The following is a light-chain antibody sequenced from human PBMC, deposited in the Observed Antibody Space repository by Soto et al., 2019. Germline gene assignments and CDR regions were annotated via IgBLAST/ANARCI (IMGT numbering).Light chain of an antibody. Sequence: EIVLTQTPATLSLSPGQRATLSCWASQSVKTYLMWYQHKPGQAPRLLIYDTSNRATGIPDRFSGSGSGTGSTLTISNLKPEDSAVYYCQQRGNSITFGGGTKVEI. J-gene: IGKJ4*02. CDR1: QSVKTY. CDR3: QQRGNSIT. CDR2: DTS. V-gene: IGKV3-11*01.